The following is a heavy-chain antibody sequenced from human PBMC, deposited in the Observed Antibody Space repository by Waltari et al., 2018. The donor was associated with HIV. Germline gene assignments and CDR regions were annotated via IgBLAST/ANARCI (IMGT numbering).Heavy chain of an antibody. D-gene: IGHD3-16*01. Sequence: EVQLVESGGGLVKPGGSLRLSCAASGFTFSSYSMNWVRQAPGKGLGWVASSSSSSSYIYYADSVKGRFTISRDNAKDSLYLQMNSLRAEDTAVYYCATKEGYVQYFDYWGQGTLVTVSS. CDR1: GFTFSSYS. CDR2: SSSSSSYI. J-gene: IGHJ4*02. CDR3: ATKEGYVQYFDY. V-gene: IGHV3-21*01.